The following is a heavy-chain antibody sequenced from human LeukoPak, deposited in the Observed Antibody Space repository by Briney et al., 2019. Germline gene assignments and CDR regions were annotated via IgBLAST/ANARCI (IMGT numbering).Heavy chain of an antibody. CDR1: GGSISSGSYY. D-gene: IGHD2-21*01. CDR2: IYTSGST. J-gene: IGHJ6*03. V-gene: IGHV4-61*02. CDR3: ARIPDYYYYYMDV. Sequence: SQTLSLTCTVSGGSISSGSYYWSWIRQPAGKGLEWIGRIYTSGSTNYNPSLKSRATMSVDTSKNQFSLKLSSVTAADTAVYYCARIPDYYYYYMDVWGKGTTVTVSS.